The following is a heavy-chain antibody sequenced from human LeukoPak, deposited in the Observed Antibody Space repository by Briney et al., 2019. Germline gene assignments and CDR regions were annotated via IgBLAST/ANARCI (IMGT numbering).Heavy chain of an antibody. CDR1: GFTFSSYA. Sequence: PGGSLRLSCAASGFTFSSYAMSWVRQAPGKGLEWVSAISGSGGSTYYADSVKGRFTISRDNSKNTLYLQMNSLRVEDTALYYCARDGGSESYAFDYWGQETLVTVSS. CDR2: ISGSGGST. CDR3: ARDGGSESYAFDY. D-gene: IGHD3-10*01. J-gene: IGHJ4*02. V-gene: IGHV3-23*01.